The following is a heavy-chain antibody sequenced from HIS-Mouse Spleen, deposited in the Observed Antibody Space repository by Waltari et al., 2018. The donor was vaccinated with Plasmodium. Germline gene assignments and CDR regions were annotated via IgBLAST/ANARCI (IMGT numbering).Heavy chain of an antibody. V-gene: IGHV3-7*01. CDR2: IKQDGSEK. CDR1: GFTFGGYW. Sequence: EVQLVESGGGLVQPGGSVSLSCAASGFTFGGYWMSWVRQAPGKGLEWVANIKQDGSEKYYVDSVKGRFTISRDNAKNSLYLQMNSLRAEDTAVYYCASSWYWYFDLWGRGTLVTVSS. CDR3: ASSWYWYFDL. J-gene: IGHJ2*01. D-gene: IGHD6-13*01.